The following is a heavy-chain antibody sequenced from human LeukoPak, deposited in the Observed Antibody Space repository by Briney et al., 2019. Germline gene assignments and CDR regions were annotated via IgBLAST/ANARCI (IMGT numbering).Heavy chain of an antibody. V-gene: IGHV3-48*02. J-gene: IGHJ4*02. Sequence: GGSLRLSCAASGFTFSSYSMNWVRQAPGKGLEWVSYISSSSSTIYYADSVKGRFTTSRDNAKNSLYLQMNSLRDEDTAVYYCARAYYDSSGYYYQFDYWGQGTLVTVSS. CDR1: GFTFSSYS. D-gene: IGHD3-22*01. CDR2: ISSSSSTI. CDR3: ARAYYDSSGYYYQFDY.